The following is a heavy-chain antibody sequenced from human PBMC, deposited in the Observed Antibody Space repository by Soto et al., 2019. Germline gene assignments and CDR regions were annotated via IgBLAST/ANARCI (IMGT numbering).Heavy chain of an antibody. Sequence: SVKVSCKASGGTFSSYAISWVRQAPGQGLEWMGGIIPIFGTANYAQKLQGRVTMTTDTSTSTAYMELRSLRSDDTAVYYCARDRNRLWYYMDVWGKGTTVTVSS. CDR1: GGTFSSYA. J-gene: IGHJ6*03. CDR2: IIPIFGTA. D-gene: IGHD2-21*01. CDR3: ARDRNRLWYYMDV. V-gene: IGHV1-69*05.